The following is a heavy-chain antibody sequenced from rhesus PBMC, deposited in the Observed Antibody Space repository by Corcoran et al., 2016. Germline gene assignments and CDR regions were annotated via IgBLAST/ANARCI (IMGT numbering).Heavy chain of an antibody. D-gene: IGHD2-21*01. Sequence: EVQLVESGGGLVQPGGSLRLSCAASGFTFSSYGRHWVRQAPGKGLEWVAVISSDESKKSYADSVKDRFTISRDNSKNMLYLKMNNLKLEDTAVYYCARVCTGSGCYGGDYYFDYWGQGVLVTVSS. CDR3: ARVCTGSGCYGGDYYFDY. J-gene: IGHJ4*01. V-gene: IGHV3-54*02. CDR2: ISSDESKK. CDR1: GFTFSSYG.